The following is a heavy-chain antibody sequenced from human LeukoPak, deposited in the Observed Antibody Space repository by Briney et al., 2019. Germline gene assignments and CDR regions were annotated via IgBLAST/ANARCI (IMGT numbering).Heavy chain of an antibody. V-gene: IGHV1-2*02. Sequence: ASVKVSCKASGYTFTGYYMHWVRQAPGQGLEWMGWINPNSGGTNYAQKFQGRVTMTRDTSISTAYMELSRLRSDDTAVYYCASGGPLEREIVLFFSDFWGQGTLVTVSS. D-gene: IGHD5-12*01. J-gene: IGHJ4*02. CDR2: INPNSGGT. CDR3: ASGGPLEREIVLFFSDF. CDR1: GYTFTGYY.